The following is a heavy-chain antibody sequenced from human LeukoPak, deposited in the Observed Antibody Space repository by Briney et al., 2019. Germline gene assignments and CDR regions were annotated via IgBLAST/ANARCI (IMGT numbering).Heavy chain of an antibody. V-gene: IGHV4-30-4*08. Sequence: SQTLSLTCTVSGGSISSGDYYWSWIRQPPGKGLEWIGYIYYSGSTYYNPSLKSRVTISVDTSKNQFSLKLSPVTAADTAVYYCARLKLDCTSAACHTGYFDYWGQGTLVTVSS. J-gene: IGHJ4*02. CDR3: ARLKLDCTSAACHTGYFDY. CDR1: GGSISSGDYY. D-gene: IGHD2-2*02. CDR2: IYYSGST.